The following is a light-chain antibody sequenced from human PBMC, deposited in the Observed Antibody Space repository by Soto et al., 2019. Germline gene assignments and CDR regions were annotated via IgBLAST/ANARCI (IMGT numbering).Light chain of an antibody. CDR2: GAS. V-gene: IGKV3-20*01. J-gene: IGKJ1*01. Sequence: VMTQAPATLSVSPGERATLSCRASQTINNNVAWYQLKDGQVPRLLIYGASSRATGIPDRFSGSGSGTDFTLTISRLEPEDFAVYYCQQYGSSPPWTFGQGTKVDIK. CDR1: QTINNN. CDR3: QQYGSSPPWT.